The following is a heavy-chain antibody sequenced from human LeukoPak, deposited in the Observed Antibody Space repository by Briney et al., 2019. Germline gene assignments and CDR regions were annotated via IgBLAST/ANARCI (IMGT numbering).Heavy chain of an antibody. J-gene: IGHJ4*02. CDR1: GFTFSSYA. CDR2: ISYDGSNK. V-gene: IGHV3-30-3*01. Sequence: PGGSLRLSCAASGFTFSSYAMHWVRQAPGKGLEWVAVISYDGSNKYYADSVKGRFTISRDNSKNTLYLQMNSLRAEDTAVYYCARVEWSGYFSSAPHYWGQGTLVTVSS. CDR3: ARVEWSGYFSSAPHY. D-gene: IGHD3-3*01.